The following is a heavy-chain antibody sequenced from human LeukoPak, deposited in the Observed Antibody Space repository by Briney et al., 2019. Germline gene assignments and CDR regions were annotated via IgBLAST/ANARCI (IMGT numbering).Heavy chain of an antibody. V-gene: IGHV3-7*03. CDR2: MNLDGSGK. Sequence: PGGSLRLSCAASGFTFSSYWMTWVRQAPGKGLEWVANMNLDGSGKYYVDSVKGRFTISRDNAKNSLYLQMNSLRAEDTAVYYCARGKYSPVPFDYWGQGTLVTVSS. CDR1: GFTFSSYW. CDR3: ARGKYSPVPFDY. D-gene: IGHD4-4*01. J-gene: IGHJ4*02.